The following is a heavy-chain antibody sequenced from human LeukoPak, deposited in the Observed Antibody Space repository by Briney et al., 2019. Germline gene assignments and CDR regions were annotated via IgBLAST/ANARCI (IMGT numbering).Heavy chain of an antibody. V-gene: IGHV4-61*02. CDR2: VYPSGIT. J-gene: IGHJ4*02. D-gene: IGHD3-10*01. CDR3: ARDSPPGG. CDR1: GASISSATYH. Sequence: SETLSLTCTVSGASISSATYHWSWIRQPAGKGLEWIGRVYPSGITNYNPSLKSRVTISVDTSKNQFSLNLTSVTAADTAVYYCARDSPPGGWGQGTLVTVSS.